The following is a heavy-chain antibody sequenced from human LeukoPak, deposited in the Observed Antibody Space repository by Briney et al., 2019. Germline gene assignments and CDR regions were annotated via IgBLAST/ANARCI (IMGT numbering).Heavy chain of an antibody. J-gene: IGHJ3*02. CDR3: ARVDAYAFDI. Sequence: TGGSLRLSCAASGFTFSSYEMNWVRQAPGKGLEWVSYISSSGSTIYYADSVKGRFTISRDNAKNSLYLQMNSLRAEDTAVYYCARVDAYAFDIWGQGTMVTVSS. CDR1: GFTFSSYE. V-gene: IGHV3-48*03. CDR2: ISSSGSTI.